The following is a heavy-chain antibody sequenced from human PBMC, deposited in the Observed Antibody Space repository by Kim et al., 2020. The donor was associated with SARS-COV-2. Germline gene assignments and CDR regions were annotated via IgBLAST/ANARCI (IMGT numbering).Heavy chain of an antibody. V-gene: IGHV3-30*05. CDR3: ARDRDGYSYGSSGMDV. Sequence: SAKGRFTISRENSKNPVYLQMNSLGAEGTAVYYCARDRDGYSYGSSGMDVWGQGTTVTVSS. D-gene: IGHD5-18*01. J-gene: IGHJ6*02.